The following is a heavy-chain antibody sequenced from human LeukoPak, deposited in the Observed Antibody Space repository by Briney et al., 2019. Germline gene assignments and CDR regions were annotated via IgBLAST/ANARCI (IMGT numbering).Heavy chain of an antibody. V-gene: IGHV3-13*01. D-gene: IGHD3-3*01. CDR1: GFTFSSND. CDR3: ASLIKYDFWSGYYFNY. Sequence: GGSLRLSCAASGFTFSSNDMHWVRQATGKGLEWVSAIGAAGDTYYPDSVKGRFTIPRDNAKNSLYLQMNSLRAEDTAVYYCASLIKYDFWSGYYFNYWGQGTLVTVSS. J-gene: IGHJ4*02. CDR2: IGAAGDT.